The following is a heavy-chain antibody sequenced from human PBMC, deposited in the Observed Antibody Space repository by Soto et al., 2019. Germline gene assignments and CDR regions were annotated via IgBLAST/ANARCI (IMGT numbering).Heavy chain of an antibody. D-gene: IGHD2-15*01. Sequence: GGSLRLSCAASGFTFGSYAMSWVRQAPGKGLEWVSAISGSGGSTYYADSVKGRFTISRDNSKNTLYLQMNSLRAEDTAVYYCARVQACSGGSCYEIFDYWGQGTLVTVSS. V-gene: IGHV3-23*01. J-gene: IGHJ4*02. CDR3: ARVQACSGGSCYEIFDY. CDR1: GFTFGSYA. CDR2: ISGSGGST.